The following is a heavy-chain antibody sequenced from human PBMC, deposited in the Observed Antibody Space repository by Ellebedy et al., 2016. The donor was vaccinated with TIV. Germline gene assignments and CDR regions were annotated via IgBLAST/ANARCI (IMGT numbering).Heavy chain of an antibody. D-gene: IGHD6-13*01. Sequence: AASVTVSCKASGYTFTSYGISWVRHAPGHAPEWTGWISAYNGNTNYAQKFQGWVTMTRDTSISTAYMELSRLRSDDTAVYYCARELAMEQQLVTYYYYGMDVWGQGTTVTVSS. CDR1: GYTFTSYG. CDR2: ISAYNGNT. CDR3: ARELAMEQQLVTYYYYGMDV. J-gene: IGHJ6*01. V-gene: IGHV1-18*04.